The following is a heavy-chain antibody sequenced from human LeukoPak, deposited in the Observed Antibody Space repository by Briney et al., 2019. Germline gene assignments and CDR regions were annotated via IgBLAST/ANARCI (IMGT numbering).Heavy chain of an antibody. Sequence: PGGSLRLSCAASGFTSSSYEMNWVRQAPGKGLEWVSYISSSGSTIYYADSVKGRFTISRDNAKNSLYLQMNSLRAEDTAVYYCARAGLAAAGISFDYWGQGTLVTVSS. J-gene: IGHJ4*02. CDR1: GFTSSSYE. D-gene: IGHD6-13*01. CDR3: ARAGLAAAGISFDY. V-gene: IGHV3-48*03. CDR2: ISSSGSTI.